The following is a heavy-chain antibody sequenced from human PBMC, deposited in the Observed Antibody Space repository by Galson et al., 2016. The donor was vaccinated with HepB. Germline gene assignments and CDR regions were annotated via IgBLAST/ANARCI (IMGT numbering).Heavy chain of an antibody. V-gene: IGHV6-1*01. CDR2: TYYKSKWHD. J-gene: IGHJ4*02. D-gene: IGHD3-10*01. CDR3: ARDSFDSHGSGSPLFDY. Sequence: CAISGDSVSSNSATWNWIRRSPSRGLGWLGRTYYKSKWHDDYAVSVESRIIINPDTSKNQFSLHLNSVTPEDTAVYYCARDSFDSHGSGSPLFDYWGQGTLVTVSS. CDR1: GDSVSSNSAT.